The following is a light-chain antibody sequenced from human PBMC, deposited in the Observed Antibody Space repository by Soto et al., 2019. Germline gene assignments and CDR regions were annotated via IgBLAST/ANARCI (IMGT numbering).Light chain of an antibody. Sequence: EILMTQSPANLSVSPEERVTLSCRASQSVSSNLAWYQQKPGQAPRLLIYGAFTRATGIPARFSGSGSGADFTLTISSLEPEDFAVYYCQQRSSWPITFGQGTRLEI. CDR3: QQRSSWPIT. J-gene: IGKJ5*01. CDR2: GAF. V-gene: IGKV3-15*01. CDR1: QSVSSN.